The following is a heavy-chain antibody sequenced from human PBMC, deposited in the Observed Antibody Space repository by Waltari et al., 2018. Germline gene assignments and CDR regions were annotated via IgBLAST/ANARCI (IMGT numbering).Heavy chain of an antibody. CDR2: ISWNSGSR. V-gene: IGHV3-9*01. D-gene: IGHD2-8*01. CDR3: AKEYYNWFDP. CDR1: GFTFDDYA. J-gene: IGHJ5*02. Sequence: EVQLVESGGGLVQPGRSLRLSCAASGFTFDDYAMHWVRQAPGKGLEWVSGISWNSGSRGYADSVKGRFTISRDNAKNSLYLQMNSLRAEDTALYYCAKEYYNWFDPWGQGTLVTVSS.